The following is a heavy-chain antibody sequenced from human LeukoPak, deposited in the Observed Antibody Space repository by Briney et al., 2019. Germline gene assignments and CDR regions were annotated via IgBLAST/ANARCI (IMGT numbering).Heavy chain of an antibody. J-gene: IGHJ6*03. CDR2: INHSGST. V-gene: IGHV4-34*01. Sequence: SETLSLTCAVYGGSFSGYYWSWIRQPPGKGLEWIGEINHSGSTNYNPSLKSRVTISVDTSKNQFSLKLSSVTAADTAVYYCARVLRYSSSCYYYYYMDVWGKGTTVTVSS. CDR1: GGSFSGYY. D-gene: IGHD6-13*01. CDR3: ARVLRYSSSCYYYYYMDV.